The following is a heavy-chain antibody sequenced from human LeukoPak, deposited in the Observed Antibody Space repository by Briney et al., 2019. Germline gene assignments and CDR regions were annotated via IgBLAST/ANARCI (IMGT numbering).Heavy chain of an antibody. Sequence: PGGSLRLSCAASGFTFSNAWMSWVRQAPGKGLEWVGRIKSKTDGGTTDYAAPVEGRFTISRDDSKNTLYLQMNSLKTEDTAVYYCTARYCRSTSCYGEYFQRWGQGTLVTVSS. CDR2: IKSKTDGGTT. J-gene: IGHJ1*01. D-gene: IGHD2-2*01. V-gene: IGHV3-15*01. CDR1: GFTFSNAW. CDR3: TARYCRSTSCYGEYFQR.